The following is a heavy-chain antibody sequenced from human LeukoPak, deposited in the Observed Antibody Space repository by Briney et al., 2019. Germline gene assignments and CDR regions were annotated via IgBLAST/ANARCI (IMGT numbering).Heavy chain of an antibody. CDR3: ARDDCSGGSCYRT. Sequence: GASVTVSFKSSVYTFPVYYIHWVRQAPGQGPEWMGWINPNSGGTKYAEKFQGRVTMTRDTSISTAYMEVGRLTSDETAVYYCARDDCSGGSCYRTWGQGPLVTVSS. CDR2: INPNSGGT. D-gene: IGHD2-15*01. V-gene: IGHV1-2*02. CDR1: VYTFPVYY. J-gene: IGHJ4*02.